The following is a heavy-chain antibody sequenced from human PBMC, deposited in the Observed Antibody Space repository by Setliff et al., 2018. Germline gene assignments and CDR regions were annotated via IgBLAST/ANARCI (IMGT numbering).Heavy chain of an antibody. V-gene: IGHV3-7*01. CDR2: IKQDGSEK. J-gene: IGHJ6*02. CDR1: GFTFSRYW. D-gene: IGHD3-10*01. Sequence: PGGSLRLSCAASGFTFSRYWMSWVRQAPGKGLEWVANIKQDGSEKYYVDSVKGRFTISRDNAKNSLYLQMNSLRAEDTAVYYCARDHVYGSQYYYYYYGMDAWGQGTTVTVS. CDR3: ARDHVYGSQYYYYYYGMDA.